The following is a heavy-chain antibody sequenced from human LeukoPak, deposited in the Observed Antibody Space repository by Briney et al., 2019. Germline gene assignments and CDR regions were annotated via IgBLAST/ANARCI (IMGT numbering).Heavy chain of an antibody. CDR3: ARLKEIRYFGLDP. CDR2: IYYSGST. J-gene: IGHJ5*02. CDR1: GGSISSYY. Sequence: SATLSLTCTVSGGSISSYYWSWIRQPPGKGLEWIGYIYYSGSTNYNPSLKSRVTISVDTSKNQFSLKLSSVTAADTAVYYCARLKEIRYFGLDPWGQGTLVTVSS. V-gene: IGHV4-59*08. D-gene: IGHD3-9*01.